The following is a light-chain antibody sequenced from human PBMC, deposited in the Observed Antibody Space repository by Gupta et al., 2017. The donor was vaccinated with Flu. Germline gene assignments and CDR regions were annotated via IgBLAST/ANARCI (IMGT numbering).Light chain of an antibody. J-gene: IGKJ4*01. CDR3: QQDYSTPLT. Sequence: DIVMTQSPDSLAVSLGERATINCKSSQSVLYSSNNKNYLAWYQQKPGQPPKLLIYWASTRESGVPDRSSGSGSGTDFTLTISSLQAEDVAVYYCQQDYSTPLTFGGGTKVEIK. V-gene: IGKV4-1*01. CDR1: QSVLYSSNNKNY. CDR2: WAS.